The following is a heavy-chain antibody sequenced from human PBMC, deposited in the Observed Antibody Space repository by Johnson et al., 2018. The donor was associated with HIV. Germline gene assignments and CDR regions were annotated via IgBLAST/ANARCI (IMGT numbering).Heavy chain of an antibody. CDR3: AKVRCGGDCLDAFDI. Sequence: VQLVESGGGVVRPGGSLRLSCAASGFTFDDYGMSWVRQAPGKGLEWVSAIGTAGITYYADSVEGRFTISRDNSRNTLYLQMNSLRTEDTAVYYCAKVRCGGDCLDAFDIWGQGTMVTVSS. D-gene: IGHD2-21*02. CDR1: GFTFDDYG. CDR2: IGTAGIT. V-gene: IGHV3-23*04. J-gene: IGHJ3*02.